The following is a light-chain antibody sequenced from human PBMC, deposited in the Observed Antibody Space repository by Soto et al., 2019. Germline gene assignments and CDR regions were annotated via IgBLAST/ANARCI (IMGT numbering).Light chain of an antibody. J-gene: IGLJ2*01. CDR3: QTWGHGIQV. Sequence: QSVLTQSPSASASLGDSVKLTCTLSSGHSSYAIAWHQQQPEKGPRHLMKLNSDGSHNKGDGIPDRYSASSSGAERYLTISSLQSEDEADYYCQTWGHGIQVFGGGTQLTVL. V-gene: IGLV4-69*01. CDR1: SGHSSYA. CDR2: LNSDGSH.